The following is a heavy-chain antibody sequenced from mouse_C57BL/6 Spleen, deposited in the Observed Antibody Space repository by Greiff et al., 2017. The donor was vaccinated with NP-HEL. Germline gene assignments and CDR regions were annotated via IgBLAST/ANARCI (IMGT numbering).Heavy chain of an antibody. D-gene: IGHD3-3*01. Sequence: VQLQQSGAELVRPGASVKLSCKASGYTFTDYYINWVKQRPGQGLEWIARIYPGSGNTYYNEKFKGKATLTAEKSSSTAYMQLSSLTSEDSAVYFCARSGLGGGAWFAYWGQGTLVTVSA. V-gene: IGHV1-76*01. CDR2: IYPGSGNT. CDR3: ARSGLGGGAWFAY. J-gene: IGHJ3*01. CDR1: GYTFTDYY.